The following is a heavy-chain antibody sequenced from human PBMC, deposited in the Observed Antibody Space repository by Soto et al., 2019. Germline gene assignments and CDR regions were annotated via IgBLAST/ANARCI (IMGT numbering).Heavy chain of an antibody. CDR2: ITPIFGSA. CDR3: ANLEAGAYSYHGMDV. Sequence: QVQLVQSGAEVKKPGSSVKVSCKASVGTFSNYAINWVRQAPGQGLEWMGGITPIFGSANYGQKFQGRVTIIADKATNTVYMELSSLRSEDSAVYYFANLEAGAYSYHGMDVWGEGTTVAVSS. J-gene: IGHJ6*04. D-gene: IGHD3-10*01. V-gene: IGHV1-69*06. CDR1: VGTFSNYA.